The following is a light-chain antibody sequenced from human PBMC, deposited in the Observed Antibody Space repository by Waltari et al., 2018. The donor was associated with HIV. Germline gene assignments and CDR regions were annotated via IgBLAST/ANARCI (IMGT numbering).Light chain of an antibody. CDR3: QQYYTVPYT. V-gene: IGKV1-NL1*01. CDR2: GTS. CDR1: QDIRGS. J-gene: IGKJ2*01. Sequence: DIQMAQSPSSLSASVGNRVTITCRASQDIRGSLAWYQFKPGQAPELLVFGTSMLESGVPPRLSGSGSGTTYTLTISSLQPEDSATYYCQQYYTVPYTFGQGPTWRS.